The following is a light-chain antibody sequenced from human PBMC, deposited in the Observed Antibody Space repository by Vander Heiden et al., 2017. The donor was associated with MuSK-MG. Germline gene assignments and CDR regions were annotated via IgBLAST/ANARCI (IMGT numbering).Light chain of an antibody. V-gene: IGKV1-6*01. Sequence: AIQMTQSPSSLSASVGDRVTITCRASQGIKNDLAWYQQKPGKAPKLLIYSTSRLHSGVPSRFSGSGSVTDFTLSISSLQPEDFATYYCRHDFSYPRTFGPGTTVEIK. CDR3: RHDFSYPRT. CDR1: QGIKND. J-gene: IGKJ1*01. CDR2: STS.